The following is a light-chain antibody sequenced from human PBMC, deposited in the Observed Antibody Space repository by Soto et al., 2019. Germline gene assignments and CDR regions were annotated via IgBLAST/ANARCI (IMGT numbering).Light chain of an antibody. J-gene: IGKJ2*03. V-gene: IGKV1-33*01. CDR3: QKNNRVPYS. CDR1: QDLNNY. CDR2: DTS. Sequence: MQMTQSPSSLSASVGDRVSITCQASQDLNNYINWYHQKPGKAPRLLIYDTSNLEIGVQSRFDGSESGTTFTFTIIGLQTEDVGTYYCQKNNRVPYSFGQGTKVEMK.